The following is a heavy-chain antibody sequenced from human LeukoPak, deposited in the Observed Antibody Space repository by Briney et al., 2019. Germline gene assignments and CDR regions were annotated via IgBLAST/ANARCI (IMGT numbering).Heavy chain of an antibody. CDR3: ARSSYSSSSSV. CDR1: GFTFSGFW. V-gene: IGHV3-7*03. CDR2: INSDGSER. Sequence: GGSLRLSCAVSGFTFSGFWMSWSRQAPGKGLEWVASINSDGSERYYADVVKGRFTISRDNAKNSLYLQINSLRAEDTAVYYCARSSYSSSSSVWGQGTMVTVSS. J-gene: IGHJ3*01. D-gene: IGHD6-6*01.